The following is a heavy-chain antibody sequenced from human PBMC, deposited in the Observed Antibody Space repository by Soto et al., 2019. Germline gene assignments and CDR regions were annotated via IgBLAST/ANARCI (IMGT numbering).Heavy chain of an antibody. CDR3: AKSIAAAGDAFDI. Sequence: GESLKISCKASGYSFTSYWIAWVRQMPGKGLEWMGIIFPGNSNTRYSPSFQGQVTISADKSISTAYLQWSSLKASDTAMYYCAKSIAAAGDAFDIWGQWTMVTVSS. V-gene: IGHV5-51*01. CDR1: GYSFTSYW. J-gene: IGHJ3*02. CDR2: IFPGNSNT. D-gene: IGHD6-13*01.